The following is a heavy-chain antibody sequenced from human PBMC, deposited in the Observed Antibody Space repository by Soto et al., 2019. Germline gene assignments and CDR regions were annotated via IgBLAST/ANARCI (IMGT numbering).Heavy chain of an antibody. Sequence: QVQLQESGPGLVKPSETLSLTCTVSGGSISSYYWSWIRQPPGKGLEWIGYIYYSGSTNYNPSLKSRVTLSVDPSKNQFSLTLSSVTAPDTAVYYCARRYGSRHASWGQGTLVTVSS. D-gene: IGHD3-10*01. CDR3: ARRYGSRHAS. CDR1: GGSISSYY. CDR2: IYYSGST. J-gene: IGHJ5*02. V-gene: IGHV4-59*08.